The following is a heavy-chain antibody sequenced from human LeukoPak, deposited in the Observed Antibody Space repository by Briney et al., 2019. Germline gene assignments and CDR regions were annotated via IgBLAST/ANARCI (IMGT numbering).Heavy chain of an antibody. J-gene: IGHJ5*02. CDR3: ARERYSYGSGSYRTNWFDP. Sequence: SETLSLTCTVSGGSISSYYWSWIRQPAGKGLEWIGRIYTSGSTNYNPSLKSRVTMSVDTSKNQFSLKLSSVTAADTAVYYCARERYSYGSGSYRTNWFDPWGQGTLVTVSS. V-gene: IGHV4-4*07. CDR1: GGSISSYY. D-gene: IGHD3-10*01. CDR2: IYTSGST.